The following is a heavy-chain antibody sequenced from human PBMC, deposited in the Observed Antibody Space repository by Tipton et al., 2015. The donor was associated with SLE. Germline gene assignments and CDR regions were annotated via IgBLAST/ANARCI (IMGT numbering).Heavy chain of an antibody. V-gene: IGHV4-59*05. J-gene: IGHJ4*02. CDR1: GGSISSNC. CDR3: VRSADITRPFDY. CDR2: VYFGGSK. Sequence: TLSLTCTVSGGSISSNCWGWVRQPPGKGLEWIGSVYFGGSKYYNSALKNRVTLYLDTSRDQLSLSVKSVTAADTAIYFCVRSADITRPFDYWGQGALVTVST. D-gene: IGHD1-14*01.